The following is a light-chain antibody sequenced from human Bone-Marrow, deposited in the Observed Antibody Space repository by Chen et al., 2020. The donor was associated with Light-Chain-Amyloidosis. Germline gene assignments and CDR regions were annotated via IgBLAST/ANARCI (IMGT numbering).Light chain of an antibody. CDR2: DDS. CDR1: NSGSTS. J-gene: IGLJ3*02. V-gene: IGLV3-21*02. Sequence: SYVLTQPSSVSVARGQTATIACGGNNSGSTSVHWYQQTPGQAPLLVVYDDSARPSGIPERSSGSNSRPTATVTISGVEAGGETDYSGCVWVMESDRPVCGGETKLTVL. CDR3: CVWVMESDRPV.